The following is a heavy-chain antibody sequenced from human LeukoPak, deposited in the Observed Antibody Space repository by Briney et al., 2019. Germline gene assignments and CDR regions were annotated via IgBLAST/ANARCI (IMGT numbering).Heavy chain of an antibody. Sequence: GGSLRLSCAASGFTFSSYSMNWVRQAPGKGLEWVSSISSSSSYIYYADSVKGRFTISRDNAKTSLYLQMNSLRAEDTSVYYCVREGLELGKYYFDYWGQGTLVTVSS. CDR1: GFTFSSYS. D-gene: IGHD1-7*01. CDR2: ISSSSSYI. CDR3: VREGLELGKYYFDY. V-gene: IGHV3-21*01. J-gene: IGHJ4*02.